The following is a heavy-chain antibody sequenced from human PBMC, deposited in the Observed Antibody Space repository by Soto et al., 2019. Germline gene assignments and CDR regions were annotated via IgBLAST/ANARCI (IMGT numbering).Heavy chain of an antibody. J-gene: IGHJ3*02. CDR2: IVVGSGNT. D-gene: IGHD1-20*01. Sequence: GASVTVSCKASGLTFTSCAISWVRQAPGQGLEWIGWIVVGSGNTNYAQKFQERVTITRDMSTSTAYMELSSLRSEDTAVYYCAAEPQGITGATDAFDIWGQGTMVTVSS. CDR3: AAEPQGITGATDAFDI. V-gene: IGHV1-58*02. CDR1: GLTFTSCA.